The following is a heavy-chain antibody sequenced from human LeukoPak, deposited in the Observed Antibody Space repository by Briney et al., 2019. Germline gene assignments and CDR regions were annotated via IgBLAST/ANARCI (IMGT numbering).Heavy chain of an antibody. CDR1: GYTFTNYG. D-gene: IGHD3-10*01. CDR3: ARQSFGSGSRDDALDI. CDR2: ISAYNGNT. J-gene: IGHJ3*02. Sequence: ASVKVSCKASGYTFTNYGISWVRQAPGQGLEWMGWISAYNGNTNYAQKFQGRVTMTIDTSTSTAYMEVRSLRSDDTAMYYCARQSFGSGSRDDALDIWGQGTMVTVSS. V-gene: IGHV1-18*01.